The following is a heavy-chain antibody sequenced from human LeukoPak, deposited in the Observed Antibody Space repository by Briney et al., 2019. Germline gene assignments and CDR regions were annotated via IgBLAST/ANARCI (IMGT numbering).Heavy chain of an antibody. D-gene: IGHD3-22*01. CDR1: GFSFSSYW. Sequence: PGGSLRLSCVASGFSFSSYWMAWVRQAPGKGLEWVANIKYDGTHKFYADSVKGRFTISRDNAKNSLFLEMNSLRADDTAVYFCAPSHDSSGNDWGQGTLVAVSS. CDR3: APSHDSSGND. V-gene: IGHV3-7*01. CDR2: IKYDGTHK. J-gene: IGHJ4*02.